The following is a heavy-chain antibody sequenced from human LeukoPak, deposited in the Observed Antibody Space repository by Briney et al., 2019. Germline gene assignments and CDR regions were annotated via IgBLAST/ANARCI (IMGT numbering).Heavy chain of an antibody. V-gene: IGHV3-49*04. D-gene: IGHD3-10*01. CDR3: TRVVAGFGELLPWDC. CDR1: GFTFGDYA. J-gene: IGHJ4*02. Sequence: GGSLRLSCTASGFTFGDYAMSWVRQAPGKGLEWVGFIRSKAYGGTTEYAASVKGRFTISRDDSKSIAYLQMNSLKTEDTAVYYCTRVVAGFGELLPWDCWGQGTLVTVSS. CDR2: IRSKAYGGTT.